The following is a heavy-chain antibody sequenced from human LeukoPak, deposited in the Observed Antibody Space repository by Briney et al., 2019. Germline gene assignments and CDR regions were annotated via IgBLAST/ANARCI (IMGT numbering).Heavy chain of an antibody. Sequence: EASVKVSCKASGYTFTGYYMHWVRQAPGQGLEWMGWINPNSGGTNYAQKFQGRVTMTRDTSISTAYMELSRLRSDDTAVYYCARGEVTGITMIVVEGDYWGQGTLVTVSS. J-gene: IGHJ4*02. CDR3: ARGEVTGITMIVVEGDY. V-gene: IGHV1-2*02. CDR1: GYTFTGYY. D-gene: IGHD3-22*01. CDR2: INPNSGGT.